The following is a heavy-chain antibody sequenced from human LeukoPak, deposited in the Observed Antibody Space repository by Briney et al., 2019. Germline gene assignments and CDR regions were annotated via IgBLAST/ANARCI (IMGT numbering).Heavy chain of an antibody. CDR2: INHSGST. Sequence: PSETLSLTCAVYGGSFSGYYWSWIRQPPGKGLEWIGEINHSGSTNYNPSLKSRVTISVDTSKNQFSLKLSSVTAADTAVYYCARCRTSFYCGGDCYYSYPFDYWGQGTLVTVSS. V-gene: IGHV4-34*01. J-gene: IGHJ4*02. CDR1: GGSFSGYY. D-gene: IGHD2-21*02. CDR3: ARCRTSFYCGGDCYYSYPFDY.